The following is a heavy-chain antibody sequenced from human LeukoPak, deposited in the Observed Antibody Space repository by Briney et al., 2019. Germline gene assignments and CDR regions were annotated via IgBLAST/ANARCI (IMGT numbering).Heavy chain of an antibody. Sequence: PSQTLSLTCTVSGGSISSGGYYWSWIRQHPGKGLEWIGYIYYSGSTYYNPSLKSRVTISVDTSKNQSSLKLSSVTAADTAVYYCARGDYVDTAMAQRWFDPWGQGTLVTVSS. CDR3: ARGDYVDTAMAQRWFDP. D-gene: IGHD5-18*01. V-gene: IGHV4-31*03. CDR1: GGSISSGGYY. J-gene: IGHJ5*02. CDR2: IYYSGST.